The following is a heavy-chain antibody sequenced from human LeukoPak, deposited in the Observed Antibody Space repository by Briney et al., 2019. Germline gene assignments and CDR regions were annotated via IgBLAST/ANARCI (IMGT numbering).Heavy chain of an antibody. J-gene: IGHJ4*02. Sequence: PGGSLRLSCAASGFTFSSYAMHWVRQAPGKGLEWVAVISYDGSNKYYADSVKGRFTISRDNSKNTLYLQMNSLRAEDTAVYYCARDRGIAVAGTRGGDYYFDYWGQGTLVTVSS. V-gene: IGHV3-30-3*01. CDR1: GFTFSSYA. CDR2: ISYDGSNK. D-gene: IGHD6-19*01. CDR3: ARDRGIAVAGTRGGDYYFDY.